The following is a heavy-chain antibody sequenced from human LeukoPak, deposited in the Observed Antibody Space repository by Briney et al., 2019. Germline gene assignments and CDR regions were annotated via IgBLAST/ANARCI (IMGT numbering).Heavy chain of an antibody. J-gene: IGHJ4*02. D-gene: IGHD6-19*01. CDR1: GASISNDF. Sequence: PSETLSLTCTVSGASISNDFWSWIRQSAGKGLEWIGRIHTSGRTNYNPSLKSRVTLSLDTSKKQFSLKLSSVTAADTAVYYCARGGAVAGSRSLDYWSQGILVTVSS. CDR3: ARGGAVAGSRSLDY. CDR2: IHTSGRT. V-gene: IGHV4-4*07.